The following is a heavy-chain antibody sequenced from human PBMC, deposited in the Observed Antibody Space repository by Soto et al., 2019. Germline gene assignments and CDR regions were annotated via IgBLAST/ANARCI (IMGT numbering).Heavy chain of an antibody. CDR2: VYYTGST. CDR1: GASIRSTAYY. V-gene: IGHV4-30-4*01. CDR3: VRTARQGAVAPHWFDR. Sequence: QVQLQESGPELVKPSQTLSLTCTVSGASIRSTAYYWSWIRQAPGKGLEWIGYVYYTGSTYYNPSLMSRLTISVDTSKNQFSLKLTSVTAAETAVYYCVRTARQGAVAPHWFDRGGQGTQVTVSS. D-gene: IGHD2-21*02. J-gene: IGHJ5*02.